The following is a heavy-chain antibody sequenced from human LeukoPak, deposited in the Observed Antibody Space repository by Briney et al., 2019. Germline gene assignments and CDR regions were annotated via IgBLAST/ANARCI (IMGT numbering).Heavy chain of an antibody. CDR2: ISAYNGQT. CDR1: GYTFTSYY. Sequence: APVKVSCKASGYTFTSYYISWMRQAPGQGLQWMGRISAYNGQTNYEQKVQGRVTMTTDTSTSTVYMELRSLRSDDTAVYYCAWDAGAFEIWGQGTMVTVSS. J-gene: IGHJ3*02. CDR3: AWDAGAFEI. V-gene: IGHV1-18*01.